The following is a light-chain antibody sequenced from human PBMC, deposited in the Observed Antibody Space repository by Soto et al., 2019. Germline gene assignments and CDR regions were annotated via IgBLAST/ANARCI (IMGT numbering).Light chain of an antibody. J-gene: IGLJ1*01. CDR1: SSDVGGYNY. CDR3: SSYTSSSTYV. CDR2: EVS. V-gene: IGLV2-14*01. Sequence: QSALTQPASASGSPGQWITISCTGTSSDVGGYNYVSWYQQHPGKAPKLMIYEVSNRPSGVSNRFSGSKSGNTASLTISGLQAEDEADYYCSSYTSSSTYVFGTGTKLTVL.